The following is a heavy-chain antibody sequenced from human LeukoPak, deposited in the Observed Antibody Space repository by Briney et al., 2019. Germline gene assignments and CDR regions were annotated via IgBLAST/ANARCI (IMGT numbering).Heavy chain of an antibody. D-gene: IGHD2-2*01. Sequence: ASVKVSCTASGYTFTGYYMHWVRQAPGQGREWMGWINPNSGGTNYAQKFQGRVTMTRDTSISTANMELSRLRSDAPAGYSSADRYCSGTRCYGAVEFWGQGTIVTVSS. CDR3: ADRYCSGTRCYGAVEF. CDR1: GYTFTGYY. V-gene: IGHV1-2*02. CDR2: INPNSGGT. J-gene: IGHJ3*01.